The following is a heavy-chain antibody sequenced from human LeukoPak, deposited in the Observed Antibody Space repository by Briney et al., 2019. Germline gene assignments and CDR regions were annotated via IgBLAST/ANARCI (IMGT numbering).Heavy chain of an antibody. V-gene: IGHV1-2*02. Sequence: ASVKVSCKASGYIFTDYYIHWVRQARGQGLEWMGWINPNSGGTYFAQRFEARVTLTRDTSTSTFYMELSSLRSEDTAVYYCARVDYDILTGYYGRLDYWGQGTLVTVSS. CDR1: GYIFTDYY. D-gene: IGHD3-9*01. CDR3: ARVDYDILTGYYGRLDY. CDR2: INPNSGGT. J-gene: IGHJ4*02.